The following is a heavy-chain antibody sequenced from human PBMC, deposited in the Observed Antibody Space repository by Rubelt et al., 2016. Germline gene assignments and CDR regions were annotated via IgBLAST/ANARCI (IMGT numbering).Heavy chain of an antibody. J-gene: IGHJ3*01. V-gene: IGHV4-34*01. CDR3: ARSPLGAVPPF. Sequence: GSTNYNPSLKSRVTISVDTSKNQFSLKLSSVTAADTAVYYCARSPLGAVPPFWGQGTMVTVSS. CDR2: GST. D-gene: IGHD1-26*01.